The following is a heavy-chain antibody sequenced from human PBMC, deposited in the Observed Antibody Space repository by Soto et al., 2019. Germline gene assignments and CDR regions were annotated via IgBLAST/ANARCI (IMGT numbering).Heavy chain of an antibody. CDR3: AKIVGTARGPWFDP. CDR1: GFSISSSNW. D-gene: IGHD1-26*01. J-gene: IGHJ5*02. V-gene: IGHV4-28*01. Sequence: SETLSLTCAVSGFSISSSNWWGWIRQPPGKGLEWIGYISPSGSTYQNPSLQSRVTMSVDTSKNQFSLTLNSVTAMDTAVYYCAKIVGTARGPWFDPWGQGTLVTVSS. CDR2: ISPSGST.